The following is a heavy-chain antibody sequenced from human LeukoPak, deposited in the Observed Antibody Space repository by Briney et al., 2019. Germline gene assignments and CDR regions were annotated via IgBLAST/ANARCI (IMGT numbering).Heavy chain of an antibody. CDR3: ARGAASGGRRLDY. CDR2: INHSGGST. D-gene: IGHD1-14*01. Sequence: ASVKVSCKASGYTFTSYYVHWVRQAPGQGLEWMGIINHSGGSTTYAQKFQGRVTMTRDTSTSTLYMELSSLRSEDTAVYYCARGAASGGRRLDYWGQGALVTVSS. V-gene: IGHV1-46*01. J-gene: IGHJ4*02. CDR1: GYTFTSYY.